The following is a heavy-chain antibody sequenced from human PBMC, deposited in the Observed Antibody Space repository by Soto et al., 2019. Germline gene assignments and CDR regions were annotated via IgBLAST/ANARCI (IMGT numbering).Heavy chain of an antibody. D-gene: IGHD4-17*01. CDR3: ARRYYGRNSQAFDI. J-gene: IGHJ3*02. V-gene: IGHV3-66*01. Sequence: GGSLRLSCAASGFTVSSHYMSWVRQAPGKGLEWVSVIYRDGSTYYADSVKGRFTISRDNSKNTLFLQMNSLRAEDTAKYYCARRYYGRNSQAFDIWSQGTMVTVSS. CDR1: GFTVSSHY. CDR2: IYRDGST.